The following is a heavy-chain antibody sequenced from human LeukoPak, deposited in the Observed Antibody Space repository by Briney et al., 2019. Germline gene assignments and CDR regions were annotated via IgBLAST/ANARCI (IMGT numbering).Heavy chain of an antibody. CDR3: ARGGGGTLGYFDY. V-gene: IGHV4-59*10. Sequence: SSETLSLTCAVYGGSFSGYYWSWIRQPAGKGLEWIGRIYTSGSTNYNPSLKSRVTMSVDTSKNQFSLKLSSVTAADTAVYYCARGGGGTLGYFDYWGQGTLVTVSS. D-gene: IGHD3-16*01. CDR1: GGSFSGYY. CDR2: IYTSGST. J-gene: IGHJ4*02.